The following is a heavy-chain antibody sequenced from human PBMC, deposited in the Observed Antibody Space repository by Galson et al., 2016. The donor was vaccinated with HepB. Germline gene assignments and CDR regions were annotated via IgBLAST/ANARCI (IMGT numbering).Heavy chain of an antibody. J-gene: IGHJ4*02. CDR1: GFIFSSYG. CDR3: VTDLWNGGTVAGTTFGY. D-gene: IGHD6-19*01. V-gene: IGHV3-23*01. CDR2: IVGSGGDT. Sequence: SLRLSCAASGFIFSSYGMNWVRQAPGKGLEWVSGIVGSGGDTYYADSVKGRFTISRDNSENTLYLQMNSLRAEDTAVYSCVTDLWNGGTVAGTTFGYWGQGTLVTVSS.